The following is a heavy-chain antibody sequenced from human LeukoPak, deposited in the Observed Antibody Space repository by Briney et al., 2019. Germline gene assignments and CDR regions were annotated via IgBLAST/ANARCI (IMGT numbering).Heavy chain of an antibody. V-gene: IGHV3-30*18. D-gene: IGHD1-1*01. CDR1: GFTFSSYC. CDR2: ISYDGSNK. Sequence: GECLRLSCAPSGFTFSSYCMHWGRQAPGRGLEWVAVISYDGSNKYYADSVKGRFTISRDNTKNTLYLQMNSLRAEDTAVYYCAKLQPRQLDDAFDIWGEGAVDPVSS. CDR3: AKLQPRQLDDAFDI. J-gene: IGHJ3*02.